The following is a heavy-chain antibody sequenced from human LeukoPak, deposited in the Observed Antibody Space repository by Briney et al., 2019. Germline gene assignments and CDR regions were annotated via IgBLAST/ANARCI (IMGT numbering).Heavy chain of an antibody. V-gene: IGHV3-23*01. Sequence: GGSLRLSCAASGFTFSSYAMSWVRQAPGKGLEWVSAISGSGGSTYYADSVKGRFTISRDNSKNTLYLQMNSLRAEDTAVYYCAKDGGSQGYSSSWYIFDYWGQGTLVTVSS. CDR1: GFTFSSYA. J-gene: IGHJ4*02. D-gene: IGHD6-13*01. CDR2: ISGSGGST. CDR3: AKDGGSQGYSSSWYIFDY.